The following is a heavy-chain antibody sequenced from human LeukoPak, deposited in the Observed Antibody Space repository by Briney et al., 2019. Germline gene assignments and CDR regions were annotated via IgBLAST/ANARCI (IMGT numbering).Heavy chain of an antibody. CDR1: GGSISSYY. CDR3: ARHGFTSFIPMDV. V-gene: IGHV4-4*09. CDR2: IYTSGST. J-gene: IGHJ6*03. Sequence: PSETLSLTCTVSGGSISSYYWSWIRQPPGKGLEWIGYIYTSGSTNYNPSLKTRFTITVDTSKNQFSLKLSSVTAADTAVYYCARHGFTSFIPMDVWGKGTTVTVSS. D-gene: IGHD3-16*01.